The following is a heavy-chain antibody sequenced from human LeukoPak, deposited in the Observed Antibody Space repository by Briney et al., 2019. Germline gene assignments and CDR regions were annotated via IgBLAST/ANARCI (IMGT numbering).Heavy chain of an antibody. V-gene: IGHV4-30-2*01. CDR1: GAFISSGGFY. Sequence: PSQTLPLTCTVSGAFISSGGFYWSWLWQPPGKGLEWIGYIYHSGKAYYNPSLESRVTISVDRSKNHFSLNLNSVTAADTSVYYCARGGRAFDVWGQGTLISVSP. CDR3: ARGGRAFDV. CDR2: IYHSGKA. J-gene: IGHJ3*01.